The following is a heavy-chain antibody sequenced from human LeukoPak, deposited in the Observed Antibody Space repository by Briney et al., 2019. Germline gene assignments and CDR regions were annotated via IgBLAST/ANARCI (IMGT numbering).Heavy chain of an antibody. CDR3: AKVCSSGWYCFDY. V-gene: IGHV3-23*01. J-gene: IGHJ4*02. Sequence: ETLSLTCTVSGGSISSYYWSWIRQPPGKGLEWVSAISGSGGSTYYADSVKGRFTISRDNSKNTLYLQMNSLRAEDTAVYYCAKVCSSGWYCFDYWGQGTLVTVSS. CDR1: GGSISSYY. D-gene: IGHD6-19*01. CDR2: ISGSGGST.